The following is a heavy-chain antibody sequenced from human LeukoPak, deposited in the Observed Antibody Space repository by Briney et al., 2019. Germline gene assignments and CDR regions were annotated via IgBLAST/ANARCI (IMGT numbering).Heavy chain of an antibody. CDR1: GGSISSSSYY. CDR2: IYYSGST. CDR3: ARLPYYDGSGSYYYYYMDV. V-gene: IGHV4-39*07. J-gene: IGHJ6*03. Sequence: PSETLSLTCTVSGGSISSSSYYWRWIRQPPGKGLEWIGSIYYSGSTYYNPSLKSRVTISVDTSENQFSLKLSSVTAADTVVYYCARLPYYDGSGSYYYYYMDVWGKGTTVTVSS. D-gene: IGHD3-10*01.